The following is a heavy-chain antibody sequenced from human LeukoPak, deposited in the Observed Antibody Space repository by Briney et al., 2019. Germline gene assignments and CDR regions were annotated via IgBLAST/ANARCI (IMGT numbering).Heavy chain of an antibody. Sequence: GGSLRLSCAASGSTFSRYAMSWVRQAPGKGLEWVSAISGSGGSTYYADSVKGRFTISRDNAKNSLYLQMNSLRAEDTALYYCAKDTNVYYGMDVWGQGTTVTVSS. V-gene: IGHV3-23*01. CDR3: AKDTNVYYGMDV. J-gene: IGHJ6*02. CDR2: ISGSGGST. CDR1: GSTFSRYA.